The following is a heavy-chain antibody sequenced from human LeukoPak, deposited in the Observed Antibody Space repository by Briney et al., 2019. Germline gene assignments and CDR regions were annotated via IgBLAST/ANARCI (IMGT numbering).Heavy chain of an antibody. V-gene: IGHV1-2*02. Sequence: ASVKVSCKASGYTFTGYYMHWVRQAPGQGLEWMGWINPNSSGTNYAQKFQGRFTMTRDTSISTAYMGLSRLRSDDTAVYYCARDHYDSSGYFNWFDPWGQGTLVTVSS. CDR2: INPNSSGT. D-gene: IGHD3-22*01. CDR1: GYTFTGYY. CDR3: ARDHYDSSGYFNWFDP. J-gene: IGHJ5*02.